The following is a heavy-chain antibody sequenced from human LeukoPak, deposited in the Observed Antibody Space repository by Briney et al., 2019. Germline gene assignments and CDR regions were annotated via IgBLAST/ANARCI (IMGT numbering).Heavy chain of an antibody. Sequence: ASVTVSCKASGYTFTGYYMHWVRQAPGQGLEWMGWINPNSGGTNYAQKFQGRVTMTRDMSTSTVYMELSSLRSEDTAVYYCARDQGYDWGQGTLVTVSS. CDR3: ARDQGYD. J-gene: IGHJ4*02. D-gene: IGHD2-2*01. V-gene: IGHV1-2*02. CDR2: INPNSGGT. CDR1: GYTFTGYY.